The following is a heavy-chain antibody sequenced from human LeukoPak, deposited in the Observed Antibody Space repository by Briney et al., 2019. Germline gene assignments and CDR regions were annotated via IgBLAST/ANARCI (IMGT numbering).Heavy chain of an antibody. J-gene: IGHJ3*02. D-gene: IGHD1-1*01. CDR2: ISSSSDYI. CDR3: AKSLNWNLNAFDI. V-gene: IGHV3-21*04. Sequence: GGSLRLSCAASGFTFSSYSMNWVRQAPGKGLEWVSSISSSSDYIHYADSVKGRFTISRDNSKNTLYLQMNSLRAEDTAVYYCAKSLNWNLNAFDIWGQGTMVTVSS. CDR1: GFTFSSYS.